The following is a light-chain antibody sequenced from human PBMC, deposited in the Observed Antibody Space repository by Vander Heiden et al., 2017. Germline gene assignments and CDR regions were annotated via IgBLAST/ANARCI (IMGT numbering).Light chain of an antibody. CDR1: QGISSY. CDR3: QHLKTYPPWK. V-gene: IGKV1-9*01. CDR2: AAS. J-gene: IGKJ1*01. Sequence: DIQLTQSPSFLSASVGDRVTITCRASQGISSYLAWYQQKPGKAPKLLIYAASTLQSGVPSRLRGSGSGTEFTLTITTRQPEDFATFYCQHLKTYPPWKLAKGTKVKIK.